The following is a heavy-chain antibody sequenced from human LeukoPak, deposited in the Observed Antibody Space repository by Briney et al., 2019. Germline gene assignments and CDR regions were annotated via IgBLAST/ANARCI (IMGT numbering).Heavy chain of an antibody. CDR1: GYTFTSYD. CDR2: MNPNSGNT. CDR3: ARAPYYYMDV. Sequence: ASVKVSCKASGYTFTSYDINWVRQATGQGLEWMGWMNPNSGNTVYAQKFQGRVTMTRNTSISTAYMELSSLRSEDTAVYYCARAPYYYMDVWGKGTTVTVSS. V-gene: IGHV1-8*01. J-gene: IGHJ6*03.